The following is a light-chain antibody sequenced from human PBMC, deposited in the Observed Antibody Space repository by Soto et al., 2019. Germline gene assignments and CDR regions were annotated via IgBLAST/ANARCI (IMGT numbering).Light chain of an antibody. CDR2: DAT. Sequence: HAVETPDPSLTVYPGGTVTLTCGSSTGAVTSYHYPHWFQQRPGQAPRTLIYDATDKPSWTPVRFSGYLLGDKAALTLSGAQTEDEAEYYSMLFFSGAPVFGIGTKVTVL. V-gene: IGLV7-46*01. CDR3: MLFFSGAPV. CDR1: TGAVTSYHY. J-gene: IGLJ1*01.